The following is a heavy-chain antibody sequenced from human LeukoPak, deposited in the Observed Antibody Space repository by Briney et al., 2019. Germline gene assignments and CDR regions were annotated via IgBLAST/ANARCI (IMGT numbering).Heavy chain of an antibody. CDR3: ARGYSYYYYYMDV. D-gene: IGHD2-15*01. CDR1: GGSFSGYY. V-gene: IGHV4-34*01. Sequence: SETLSLTCAVYGGSFSGYYWSWIRQPPGKGLEWIGEINHSGSTNYNPSLKSRVTISVDTSKNQFSLKVTSVTAADTAVYYCARGYSYYYYYMDVWGKGTTVTVSS. CDR2: INHSGST. J-gene: IGHJ6*03.